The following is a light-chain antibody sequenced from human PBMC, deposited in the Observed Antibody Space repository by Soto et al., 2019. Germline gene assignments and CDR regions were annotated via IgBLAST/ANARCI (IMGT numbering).Light chain of an antibody. CDR2: DVS. CDR1: SSDVGGYNY. J-gene: IGLJ2*01. V-gene: IGLV2-14*01. CDR3: SSYTSSSIL. Sequence: QSVLTQPASVSGSPGQSITISCTGTSSDVGGYNYVSWYQQHTGKAPKLMIYDVSNRPSGVSNRFSGSKSGNTASLTISGLQAEDEADYYCSSYTSSSILFGGGTKLTVL.